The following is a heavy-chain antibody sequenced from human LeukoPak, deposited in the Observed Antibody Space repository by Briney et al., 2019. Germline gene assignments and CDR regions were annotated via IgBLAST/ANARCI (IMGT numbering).Heavy chain of an antibody. Sequence: ASVKVSCKASGYTFTGYYMHWVRQAPGQGLEWMGWINPNSGGTNYAQKFQGRVTMTRDTSISTAYMELSSLKFDDTAVYYCARGGPAYGGNHNWFDPWGQGTLVTVSS. CDR3: ARGGPAYGGNHNWFDP. CDR1: GYTFTGYY. V-gene: IGHV1-2*02. CDR2: INPNSGGT. D-gene: IGHD4-23*01. J-gene: IGHJ5*02.